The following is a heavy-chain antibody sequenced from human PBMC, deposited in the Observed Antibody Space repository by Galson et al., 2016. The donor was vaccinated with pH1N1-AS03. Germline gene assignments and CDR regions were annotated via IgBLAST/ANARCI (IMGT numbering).Heavy chain of an antibody. CDR1: AYTFANYW. J-gene: IGHJ5*01. D-gene: IGHD6-19*01. CDR3: ARRISVTGREFDS. Sequence: QSGAEVKKPGESLKISCKASAYTFANYWIVWVRQMPGKGLEWMGIMYPANFDTRYSPSFQGHVTIPADTSINTAYLQWSILRASDTAMYYCARRISVTGREFDSWGQGTLVTVSS. CDR2: MYPANFDT. V-gene: IGHV5-51*01.